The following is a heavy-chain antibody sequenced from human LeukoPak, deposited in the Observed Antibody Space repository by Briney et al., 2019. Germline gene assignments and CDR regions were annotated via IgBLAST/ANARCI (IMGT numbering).Heavy chain of an antibody. J-gene: IGHJ4*02. CDR2: ISSSGSII. CDR3: ARNRGEGGDSGGY. Sequence: GGSLRLSCAASGFTFSSYEMNWVRQAPGKGLEWVSYISSSGSIIYYADSAKGRFTISRDNDKNSLYLQMNSLTAEDTAVYYCARNRGEGGDSGGYWGQGTLVTVSS. CDR1: GFTFSSYE. V-gene: IGHV3-48*03. D-gene: IGHD4-17*01.